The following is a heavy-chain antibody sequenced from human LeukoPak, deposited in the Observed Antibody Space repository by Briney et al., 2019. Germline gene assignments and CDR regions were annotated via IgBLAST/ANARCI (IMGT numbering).Heavy chain of an antibody. J-gene: IGHJ4*02. CDR2: ISYIGST. CDR1: GGSINSYY. Sequence: PSETLSLTCTVSGGSINSYYWSWIRQPPGKGLEWIGYISYIGSTNYNPSLKSRVTISLDTSKNQFFLKLSSVTAADTALYYCARGNANWGQGTLVTVSS. CDR3: ARGNAN. V-gene: IGHV4-59*01.